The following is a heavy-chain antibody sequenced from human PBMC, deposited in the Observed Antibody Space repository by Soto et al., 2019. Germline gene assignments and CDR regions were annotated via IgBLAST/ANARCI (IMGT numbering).Heavy chain of an antibody. CDR3: AKDRALSGYNFRVPLGFDY. CDR1: GFTFSSYA. D-gene: IGHD5-12*01. Sequence: GGSLRLSCAASGFTFSSYAMSWVRQAPGKGLEWVSAISGSGGSTYYADSVKGRFTISRDNSKNTLYLQMNSLRAEDTAVYYCAKDRALSGYNFRVPLGFDYWGQGTLVTVSS. V-gene: IGHV3-23*01. J-gene: IGHJ4*02. CDR2: ISGSGGST.